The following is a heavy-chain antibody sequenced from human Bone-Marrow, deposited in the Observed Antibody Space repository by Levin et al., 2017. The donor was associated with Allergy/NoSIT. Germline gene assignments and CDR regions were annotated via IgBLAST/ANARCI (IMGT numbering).Heavy chain of an antibody. CDR2: IYYSGST. CDR1: GGSISSSSYY. V-gene: IGHV4-39*01. Sequence: SETLSLTCTVSGGSISSSSYYWGWIRQPPGKGLEWIGSIYYSGSTYYNPSLKSRVTISVDTSKNQFSLKLSSVTAADTAVYYWSRLGPRITIFGVVIISGLRFDPWGQGTLVTVSS. CDR3: SRLGPRITIFGVVIISGLRFDP. D-gene: IGHD3-3*01. J-gene: IGHJ5*02.